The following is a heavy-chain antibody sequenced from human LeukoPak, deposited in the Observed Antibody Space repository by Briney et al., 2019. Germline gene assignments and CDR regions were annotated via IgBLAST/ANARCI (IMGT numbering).Heavy chain of an antibody. D-gene: IGHD1-1*01. CDR2: IIPILGIA. CDR3: ASSRTGTTPGFWC. V-gene: IGHV1-69*04. J-gene: IGHJ4*01. Sequence: ASVKVSCKASGGTFSSYAISWVRQAPGQGLEWMGRIIPILGIANYAQKFQGRVTITADKSTSTAYMELSSLRSEDTAVYYCASSRTGTTPGFWCWGHGAPVTASS. CDR1: GGTFSSYA.